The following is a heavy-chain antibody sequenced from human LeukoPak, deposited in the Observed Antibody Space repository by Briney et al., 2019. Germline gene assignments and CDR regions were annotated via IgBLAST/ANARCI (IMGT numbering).Heavy chain of an antibody. J-gene: IGHJ4*02. V-gene: IGHV3-30-3*01. CDR3: ARGPPAGYSSSWYGGYFDY. Sequence: PGRSLRLSCAASGFTFSSYAMHWVRQAPGKGLEWVAVISYDGSNKYYADSVKGRFTISRDNSKNTLYLQMNSLRAEDTAVYYCARGPPAGYSSSWYGGYFDYWGQGTLVTVSS. CDR2: ISYDGSNK. D-gene: IGHD6-13*01. CDR1: GFTFSSYA.